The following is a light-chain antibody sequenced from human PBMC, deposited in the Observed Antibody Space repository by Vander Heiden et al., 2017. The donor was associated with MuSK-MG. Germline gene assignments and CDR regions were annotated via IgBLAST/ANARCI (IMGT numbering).Light chain of an antibody. Sequence: QSALPNLHPVSVHPEQSISISCTGTGSDVGGGNYVSWYQQHPAKAPIVMIYDVSNRPSGVSNRSSGSKYGNTASLTTSGLQAEDEADYYCSSYTSSSSVVFGGGTKLTVL. CDR1: GSDVGGGNY. V-gene: IGLV2-14*01. J-gene: IGLJ2*01. CDR3: SSYTSSSSVV. CDR2: DVS.